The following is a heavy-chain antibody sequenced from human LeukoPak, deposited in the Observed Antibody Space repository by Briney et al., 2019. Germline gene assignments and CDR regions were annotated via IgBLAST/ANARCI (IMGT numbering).Heavy chain of an antibody. CDR2: IYYSGST. Sequence: SETLSLTCTVSGGSISSYYWSWIRQPPGKGLEWIGYIYYSGSTNYNPSLKSRVTISVDTSKNRFSLKLSSVTAADTAVYYCASHRDIVANFDYWGQGTLVTVSS. CDR3: ASHRDIVANFDY. CDR1: GGSISSYY. V-gene: IGHV4-59*01. D-gene: IGHD5-12*01. J-gene: IGHJ4*02.